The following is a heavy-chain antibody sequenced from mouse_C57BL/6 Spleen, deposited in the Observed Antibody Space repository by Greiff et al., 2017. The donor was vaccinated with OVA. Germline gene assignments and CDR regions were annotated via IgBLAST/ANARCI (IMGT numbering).Heavy chain of an antibody. CDR2: IDPSDSET. CDR1: GYTFTSYW. D-gene: IGHD2-4*01. Sequence: VQLQQPGAELVRPGSSVKLSCKASGYTFTSYWMHWVKQRPIQGLEWIGDIDPSDSETHYNQKFKDKATLTVDKSSSTAYMQLSSLTSEDSAVYYCARCDDYDAWFAYWGQGTLVTVSA. V-gene: IGHV1-52*01. CDR3: ARCDDYDAWFAY. J-gene: IGHJ3*01.